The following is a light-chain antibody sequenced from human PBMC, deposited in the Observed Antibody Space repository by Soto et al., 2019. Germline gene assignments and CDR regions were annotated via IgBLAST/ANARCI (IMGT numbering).Light chain of an antibody. Sequence: EIVFTQSPCTLSLSPFGRSTLSCRASQSISDTLAWYQQKPGQAPRLLIYGASSRATGIPDRFSGSGSGTDFTLTISSLEPEDFAVYYCQQRSNWPITFGQGTRLEI. CDR3: QQRSNWPIT. V-gene: IGKV3-11*01. J-gene: IGKJ5*01. CDR2: GAS. CDR1: QSISDT.